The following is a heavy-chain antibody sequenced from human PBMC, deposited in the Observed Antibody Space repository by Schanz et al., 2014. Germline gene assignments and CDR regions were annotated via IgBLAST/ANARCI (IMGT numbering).Heavy chain of an antibody. CDR2: ISGNSGNI. Sequence: EARLVDSGGGLVQSGRSLRLSCAASGFTFDDFAMHWVRQGPGKGLEWVSGISGNSGNIGYADSVKGRFTISRDNAKNFLYLQMNSLRPEDTAFYYCAKGQITGTTGYFGGWGQGTLVTVSS. CDR3: AKGQITGTTGYFGG. J-gene: IGHJ4*02. V-gene: IGHV3-9*01. CDR1: GFTFDDFA. D-gene: IGHD1-20*01.